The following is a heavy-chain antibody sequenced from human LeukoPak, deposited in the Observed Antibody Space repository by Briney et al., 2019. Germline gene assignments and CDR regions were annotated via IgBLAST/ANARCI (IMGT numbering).Heavy chain of an antibody. D-gene: IGHD2-2*01. Sequence: ASVKVSCKASGYTFTSYGISWVRQAPGQGLEWMGWISAYNGNTNYAQKLQGRVTMTTDTSTSTAYMELRSLRSEDTAVYYCAKGYCSSTSCLNWFDPWGQGTLVTVSS. CDR3: AKGYCSSTSCLNWFDP. V-gene: IGHV1-18*01. CDR2: ISAYNGNT. J-gene: IGHJ5*02. CDR1: GYTFTSYG.